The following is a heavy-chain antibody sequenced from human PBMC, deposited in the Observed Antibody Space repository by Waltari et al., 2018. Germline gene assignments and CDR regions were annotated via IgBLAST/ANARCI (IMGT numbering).Heavy chain of an antibody. CDR1: GGSISSHY. CDR3: ARAGIVGATVDY. J-gene: IGHJ4*02. CDR2: IYYSGST. D-gene: IGHD1-26*01. V-gene: IGHV4-59*11. Sequence: QVQLQESGPGLVKPSETLSLTCTVSGGSISSHYWSWLRQPPGKGLAWIGDIYYSGSTNYNPSRMSLVTISVDTAKNQFSLKLSSVTAADTAVDYGARAGIVGATVDYWGQGTLVTVSS.